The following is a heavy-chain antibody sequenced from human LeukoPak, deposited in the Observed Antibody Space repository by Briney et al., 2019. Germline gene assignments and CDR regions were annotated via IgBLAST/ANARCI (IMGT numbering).Heavy chain of an antibody. D-gene: IGHD3-10*01. V-gene: IGHV3-15*01. CDR1: GFTFSNSW. CDR2: IKSKADGGTT. CDR3: GGSGADY. J-gene: IGHJ4*02. Sequence: KSGGSLRLSCAASGFTFSNSWMSWVRQAPGKGLEWVGRIKSKADGGTTDYAAPVQGRFTISRDDSKNTVFLQMSSLKTEDTAIYYCGGSGADYWGQGTLVTVSS.